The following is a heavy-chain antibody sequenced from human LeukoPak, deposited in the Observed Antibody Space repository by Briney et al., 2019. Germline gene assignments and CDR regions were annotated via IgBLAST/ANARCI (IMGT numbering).Heavy chain of an antibody. J-gene: IGHJ4*02. CDR3: ARVLWFGGIYYFDY. Sequence: GGSLRLSCAASGFSFRSFWMSWVRQAPGKGLEWVASIKEDGSDKYYVESAKGRFTISRENARNSLYLQMNSLRAEDTAVYYCARVLWFGGIYYFDYWGQGTLVTVSS. D-gene: IGHD3-10*01. CDR1: GFSFRSFW. V-gene: IGHV3-7*04. CDR2: IKEDGSDK.